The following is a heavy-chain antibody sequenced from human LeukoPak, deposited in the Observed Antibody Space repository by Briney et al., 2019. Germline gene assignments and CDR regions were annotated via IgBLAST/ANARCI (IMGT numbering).Heavy chain of an antibody. D-gene: IGHD6-25*01. J-gene: IGHJ4*02. CDR2: INHSGNT. Sequence: KPSETLSLTCAVYGGSFTNYYWSWIRQPPGKGLEWIGEINHSGNTNYNPSLKSRVTISVDTSKNQFSLKVTSVTAADTAVYYCARPAVTQSWDRSRSFDSWGQGTLATVSS. V-gene: IGHV4-34*01. CDR3: ARPAVTQSWDRSRSFDS. CDR1: GGSFTNYY.